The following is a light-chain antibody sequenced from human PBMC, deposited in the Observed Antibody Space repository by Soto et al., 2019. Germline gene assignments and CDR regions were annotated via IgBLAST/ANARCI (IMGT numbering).Light chain of an antibody. J-gene: IGLJ2*01. CDR2: RNN. V-gene: IGLV1-47*01. CDR3: AAWDDSLSVYVV. Sequence: QSVLTQPPSASGTPGQRVTISCSGSSSNIGSNYVYWYQQLPGTAPKLLIYRNNQRPSGVPDRFSGSKSCTSASLAISGLRSEDEADYYCAAWDDSLSVYVVFGGGTKLTVL. CDR1: SSNIGSNY.